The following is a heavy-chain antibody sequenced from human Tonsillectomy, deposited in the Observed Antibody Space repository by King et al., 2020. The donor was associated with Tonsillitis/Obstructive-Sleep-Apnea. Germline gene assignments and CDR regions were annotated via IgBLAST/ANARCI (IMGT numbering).Heavy chain of an antibody. V-gene: IGHV4-39*01. CDR1: GGSVSSSSFY. CDR3: ARGRSWYYNWFDP. D-gene: IGHD6-13*01. Sequence: QLQESGPGLVKPSETLSLTCTVSGGSVSSSSFYWGWIRQPPGQGLEWIGSVYYTGSTYCNPSLKSRVTISVDTSKNQFSLKLNSVSAADTALYYCARGRSWYYNWFDPWGQGTLVTVSS. J-gene: IGHJ5*02. CDR2: VYYTGST.